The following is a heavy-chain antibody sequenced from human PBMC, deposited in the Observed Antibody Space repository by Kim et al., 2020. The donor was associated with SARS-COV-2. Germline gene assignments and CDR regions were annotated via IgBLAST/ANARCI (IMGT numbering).Heavy chain of an antibody. CDR1: GGSISSYF. CDR3: ARGHKYQLNAFDI. D-gene: IGHD2-2*01. CDR2: IYYSGST. V-gene: IGHV4-59*01. Sequence: SETLSLTCTVSGGSISSYFWSWIRQPPGKGLEWIGYIYYSGSTNHNPSLKSRVTISVDTSKNQISLKLSSVTAADTAVYYCARGHKYQLNAFDIWGQGTMVTVSS. J-gene: IGHJ3*02.